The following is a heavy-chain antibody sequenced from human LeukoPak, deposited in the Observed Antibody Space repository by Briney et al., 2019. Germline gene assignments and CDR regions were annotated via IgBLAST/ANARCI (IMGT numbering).Heavy chain of an antibody. CDR3: VRGGIASAFDI. J-gene: IGHJ3*02. Sequence: GGSLRLSCAASGFTFSSNWMHWVRQAPGKGLVWVSRINSNENSATYADSVKGRFTISRDNAKNTLYLQMNSLRAEDTAVYYCVRGGIASAFDIWGQGTMVTVSS. V-gene: IGHV3-74*01. D-gene: IGHD6-13*01. CDR1: GFTFSSNW. CDR2: INSNENSA.